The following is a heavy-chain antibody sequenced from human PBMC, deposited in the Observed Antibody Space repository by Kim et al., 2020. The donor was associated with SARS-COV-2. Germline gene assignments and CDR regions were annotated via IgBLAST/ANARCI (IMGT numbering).Heavy chain of an antibody. V-gene: IGHV3-23*01. CDR3: AKSSGRPVYYNMDV. J-gene: IGHJ6*02. D-gene: IGHD3-10*01. CDR2: IGDSGGNT. CDR1: GITFYNYA. Sequence: GGSLRLSCAASGITFYNYAISWVRQAPGKGLEWVSGIGDSGGNTFYADSVRGRFTISRDNSKSTLYLQMSSLTAEDTAVYYCAKSSGRPVYYNMDVWGQGTTVTVSS.